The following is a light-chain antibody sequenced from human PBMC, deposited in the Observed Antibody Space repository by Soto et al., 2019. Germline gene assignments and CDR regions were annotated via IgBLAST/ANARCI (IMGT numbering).Light chain of an antibody. CDR3: LLHNSYPIT. Sequence: IHVPQYPSTVSACIGDGVTIPCRASQGISNYLAWFQQKPGKVPKRLIYAASSLQSGVPSRFSGSGSGTEFTLTISSLQPEDFATYYSLLHNSYPITFCQGTRLEIK. CDR1: QGISNY. J-gene: IGKJ5*01. V-gene: IGKV1-17*03. CDR2: AAS.